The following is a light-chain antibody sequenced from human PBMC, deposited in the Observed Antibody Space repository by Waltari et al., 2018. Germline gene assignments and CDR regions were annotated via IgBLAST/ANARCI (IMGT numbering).Light chain of an antibody. CDR2: DVH. Sequence: QSALTQPASVSGSPGQSITISCTGTRNDVGAYDCVSCYQHHPGKLPHLLIYDVHNRPSGASDRFSGSKSGNTASLTISGLQAGDEADYYCASKTNNAAVLFGGGTKVTVL. CDR1: RNDVGAYDC. J-gene: IGLJ3*02. CDR3: ASKTNNAAVL. V-gene: IGLV2-14*03.